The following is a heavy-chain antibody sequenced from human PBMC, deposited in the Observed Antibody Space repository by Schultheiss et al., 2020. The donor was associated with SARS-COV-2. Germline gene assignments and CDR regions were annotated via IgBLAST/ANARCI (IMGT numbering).Heavy chain of an antibody. Sequence: GGSLRLSCAASGFTFSSYAMSWVRQAPGKGLEWVAVISYDGSNKYYADSVKGRFTISRENAKSSLYVQLNSLRAGDTAVYYCAKDAGSWGSSSGGLDYWGQGTLVTVSS. CDR2: ISYDGSNK. D-gene: IGHD6-6*01. V-gene: IGHV3-30*14. J-gene: IGHJ4*02. CDR3: AKDAGSWGSSSGGLDY. CDR1: GFTFSSYA.